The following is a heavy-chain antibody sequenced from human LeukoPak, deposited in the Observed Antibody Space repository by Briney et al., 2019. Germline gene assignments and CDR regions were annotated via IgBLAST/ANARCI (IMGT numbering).Heavy chain of an antibody. J-gene: IGHJ4*02. D-gene: IGHD5-18*01. V-gene: IGHV3-23*01. CDR1: GLTFDNFS. CDR3: AAGGRYTYGYGD. CDR2: ISSRATNT. Sequence: GGSLRLSCVVSGLTFDNFSMGWVRQAPGKGLEWVSTISSRATNTYYADSVKGWFTISRDNSKNTLYLELNTLRAEDTAVYYCAAGGRYTYGYGDLGQGTLVTVSS.